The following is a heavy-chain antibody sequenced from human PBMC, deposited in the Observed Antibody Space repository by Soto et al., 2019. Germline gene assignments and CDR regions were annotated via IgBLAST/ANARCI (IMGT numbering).Heavy chain of an antibody. CDR3: ARDRWGGSMDV. D-gene: IGHD3-16*01. CDR2: IYYSGST. V-gene: IGHV4-61*08. J-gene: IGHJ6*02. Sequence: KTSETLSLTCTVSGGSISSGGYYWSWIRQHPGKGLEWIGYIYYSGSTNYNPSLKSRVTISVDTSKNQFSLKLSSVTAADTAVYYCARDRWGGSMDVWGQGTTVTVSS. CDR1: GGSISSGGYY.